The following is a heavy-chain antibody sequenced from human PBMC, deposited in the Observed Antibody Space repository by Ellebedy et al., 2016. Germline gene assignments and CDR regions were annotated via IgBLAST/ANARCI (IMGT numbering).Heavy chain of an antibody. D-gene: IGHD3-16*01. CDR1: GYTFTSYY. CDR3: ARDRVAGESIDY. CDR2: INPSGGST. V-gene: IGHV1-46*01. J-gene: IGHJ4*02. Sequence: ASVKVSXXASGYTFTSYYMHWVRQAPGQGLEWMGIINPSGGSTSYAQKFQGRVTMTRDTSTSTVYMELSSLRSEDTAVYYCARDRVAGESIDYWGQGTLVTVSS.